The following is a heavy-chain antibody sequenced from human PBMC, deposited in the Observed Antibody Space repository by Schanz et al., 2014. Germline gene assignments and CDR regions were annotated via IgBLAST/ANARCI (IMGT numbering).Heavy chain of an antibody. CDR2: IKPDGSEK. Sequence: EVQLVESGGGLVQPGGSLRLSCAASGFTFSAYWMTWVRQAPGKGLDWVGIIKPDGSEKFYVDSVKGRFTISRDNSKNTLYLQMNSLRAEDTAVYYCVKLPGATGTTSHFDYWGQGTLVTVSS. V-gene: IGHV3-7*01. CDR3: VKLPGATGTTSHFDY. D-gene: IGHD1-1*01. CDR1: GFTFSAYW. J-gene: IGHJ4*02.